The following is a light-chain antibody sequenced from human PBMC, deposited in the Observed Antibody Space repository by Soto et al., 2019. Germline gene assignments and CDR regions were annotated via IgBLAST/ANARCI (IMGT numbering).Light chain of an antibody. CDR2: DAS. CDR1: QNVYNN. J-gene: IGKJ4*01. Sequence: MTQSPDTLSVSPGAGATLSCKASQNVYNNLAWYQQRPGQPPRLLIYDASTRATGISARFSGSGYGTEFTLTISSLQSEDFAVYFCQQCRNWPLTFGGG. V-gene: IGKV3-15*01. CDR3: QQCRNWPLT.